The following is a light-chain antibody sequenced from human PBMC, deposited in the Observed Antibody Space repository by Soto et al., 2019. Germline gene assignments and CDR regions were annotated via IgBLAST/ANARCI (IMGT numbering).Light chain of an antibody. V-gene: IGKV3-20*01. CDR2: GAS. J-gene: IGKJ5*01. Sequence: EVMLSQSPGPLSLSTGERATLSCRASQSVSSNLAWYQQKPGQAPRLLIYGASSRATGIPDRFSGSGSGTDFTLAISRLEPEDFAVYYCQQYGSSPSFGQGTRLAI. CDR1: QSVSSN. CDR3: QQYGSSPS.